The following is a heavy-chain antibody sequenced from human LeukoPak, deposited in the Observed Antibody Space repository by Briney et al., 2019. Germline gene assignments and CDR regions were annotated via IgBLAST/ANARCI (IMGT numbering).Heavy chain of an antibody. CDR3: ARAGYSSSWDDY. D-gene: IGHD6-13*01. Sequence: ALVKVSCKASGYTFTGYYMHWVRQAPGQGLEWMGWINPNSGGTNYAQKFQGRVTMTRDTSISTAYMELSRLRSDDTAVYYCARAGYSSSWDDYWGQGTLVTVSS. J-gene: IGHJ4*02. V-gene: IGHV1-2*02. CDR2: INPNSGGT. CDR1: GYTFTGYY.